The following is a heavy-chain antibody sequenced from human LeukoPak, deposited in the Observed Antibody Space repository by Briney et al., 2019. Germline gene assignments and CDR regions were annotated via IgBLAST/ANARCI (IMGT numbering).Heavy chain of an antibody. CDR3: AGPGATRKHYYYYMDV. Sequence: GGSLRLSCAASGFTFSSYSMNWVRQAPGKGRECVSSISSSSSYIYYADSVKGRFTISRDNAKNSLYLQMNSLRAEDTAVYYCAGPGATRKHYYYYMDVWGKGTTVTVSS. CDR2: ISSSSSYI. D-gene: IGHD6-6*01. CDR1: GFTFSSYS. J-gene: IGHJ6*03. V-gene: IGHV3-21*01.